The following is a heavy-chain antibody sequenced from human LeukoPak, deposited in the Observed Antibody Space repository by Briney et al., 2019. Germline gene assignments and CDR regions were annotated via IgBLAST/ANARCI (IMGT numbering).Heavy chain of an antibody. CDR2: ISGSGGST. V-gene: IGHV3-23*01. Sequence: PGGSLRRSCAASGFTFSSYAMRWVRQAPGEGLEWVSTISGSGGSTYYADSVKGRFTISRDNSKNTLYLQLNSLTAEDTAAYYCARGDRDPFDYWGQGTLVTVSS. CDR3: ARGDRDPFDY. CDR1: GFTFSSYA. J-gene: IGHJ4*02. D-gene: IGHD2-21*02.